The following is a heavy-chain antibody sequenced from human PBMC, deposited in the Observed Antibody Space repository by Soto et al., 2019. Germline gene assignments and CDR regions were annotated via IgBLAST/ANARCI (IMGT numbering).Heavy chain of an antibody. V-gene: IGHV5-51*01. CDR1: GYSFTSYW. J-gene: IGHJ3*02. CDR2: IYPGDSDT. D-gene: IGHD6-6*01. CDR3: ARHLSIAACDRGAEDDAFDI. Sequence: PGESLKISCKGSGYSFTSYWIGWVRQMPGKGLEWMGIIYPGDSDTRYSPSFQGQVTISADKSISTAYLQWNSLKASDTAMYYCARHLSIAACDRGAEDDAFDIWGQGTMATVSS.